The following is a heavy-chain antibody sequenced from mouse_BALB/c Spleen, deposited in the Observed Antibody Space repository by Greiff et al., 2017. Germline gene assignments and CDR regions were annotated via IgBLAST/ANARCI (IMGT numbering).Heavy chain of an antibody. V-gene: IGHV5-6-5*01. J-gene: IGHJ3*01. CDR3: ARGGGYGKYGAF. CDR1: GFTFSSYA. Sequence: EVMLVESGGGLVKPGGSLKLSCAASGFTFSSYAMSWVRQTPEKRLEWVASISSGGSTYYPDSVKGRFTISRDNARNILYLQMSSLMSEDTAMYYCARGGGYGKYGAFWGEGTLVTVSA. CDR2: ISSGGST. D-gene: IGHD2-1*01.